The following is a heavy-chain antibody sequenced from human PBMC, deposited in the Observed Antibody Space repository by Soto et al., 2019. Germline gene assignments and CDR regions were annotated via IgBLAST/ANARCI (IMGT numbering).Heavy chain of an antibody. D-gene: IGHD3-10*01. J-gene: IGHJ6*03. CDR2: IYWDDDT. CDR3: ARLWFGELMGYFYYYMAV. Sequence: QITLKESGPTLVKPTQTLTLTCTFSGFSLSTSGVGVGWIRQPPGKAMEWLALIYWDDDTRYSASLKNRLPITKDTSKNQVVLTMTNVDPEDTATYYRARLWFGELMGYFYYYMAVWGKGTTVTVSS. CDR1: GFSLSTSGVG. V-gene: IGHV2-5*02.